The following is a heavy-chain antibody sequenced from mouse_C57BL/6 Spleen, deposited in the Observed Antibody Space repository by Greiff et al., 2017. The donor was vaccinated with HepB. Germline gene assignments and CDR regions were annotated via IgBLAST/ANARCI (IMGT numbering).Heavy chain of an antibody. CDR1: GFTFSSYG. D-gene: IGHD1-1*01. Sequence: DVMLVESGGDLVKPGGSLKLSCAASGFTFSSYGMSWVRQTPDKRLEWVATISSGGSYTYYPDSVKGRFTISRDNAKNTLYLQMSSLKSEDTAMYYCARHAYYYGSSPAWFAYWGQGTLVTVSA. CDR2: ISSGGSYT. CDR3: ARHAYYYGSSPAWFAY. V-gene: IGHV5-6*02. J-gene: IGHJ3*01.